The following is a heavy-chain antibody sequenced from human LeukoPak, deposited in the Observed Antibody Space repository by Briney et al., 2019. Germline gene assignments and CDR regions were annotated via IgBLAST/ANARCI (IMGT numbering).Heavy chain of an antibody. Sequence: PGGSLRLSCAASGFTFSSYAMSWVRQAPGKGLEWVSAISGSGGSTYYEDSVKGRFTISRDNSMNTLYLQMNSLRAEDTAVYYCAKSSYCGGECYGSAPVPYFDYWGQGTLVTVSS. J-gene: IGHJ4*02. CDR1: GFTFSSYA. D-gene: IGHD2-21*01. CDR3: AKSSYCGGECYGSAPVPYFDY. V-gene: IGHV3-23*01. CDR2: ISGSGGST.